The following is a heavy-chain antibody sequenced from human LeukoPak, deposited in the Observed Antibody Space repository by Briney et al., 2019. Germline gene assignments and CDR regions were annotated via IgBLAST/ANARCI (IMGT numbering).Heavy chain of an antibody. CDR3: ARGGTEIYYYYYGMDV. Sequence: GGSLRLSCAASTFALSRYAMHWVRKAPGRGLEWVGVISYDGSDKYYADSVKGRFTISRDNSKNTLCLQMNSLRVEDTAVYYCARGGTEIYYYYYGMDVWGQGTTVTVSS. V-gene: IGHV3-30*04. D-gene: IGHD5-24*01. CDR1: TFALSRYA. J-gene: IGHJ6*02. CDR2: ISYDGSDK.